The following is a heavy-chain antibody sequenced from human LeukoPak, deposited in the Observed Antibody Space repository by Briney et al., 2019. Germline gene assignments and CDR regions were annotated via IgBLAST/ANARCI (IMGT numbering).Heavy chain of an antibody. D-gene: IGHD6-13*01. CDR3: ARCISSSWWEFFQH. CDR1: GGSISSYY. CDR2: IYTSGST. J-gene: IGHJ1*01. Sequence: PSETLSLTCTVSGGSISSYYWSWIRQPAGKGLEWIGRIYTSGSTNYNPSLKSRVTMSVDTSKNQFSLKLSSVTAADTAMYYCARCISSSWWEFFQHWGQGTLVTVSS. V-gene: IGHV4-4*07.